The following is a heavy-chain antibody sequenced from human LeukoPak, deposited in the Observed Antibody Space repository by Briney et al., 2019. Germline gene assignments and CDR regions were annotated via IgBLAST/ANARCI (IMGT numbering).Heavy chain of an antibody. Sequence: GGSLRLSCAASGFTFSSYWMSWVRQAPGKGLEWVGFIRSKAYGGTTEYAASVKGRFTISRDDSKSIAYLQMNSLKTEDTAVYYCTRFLDYYDSSGSTYPRAFDIWGQGTMVTVSS. CDR3: TRFLDYYDSSGSTYPRAFDI. CDR1: GFTFSSYW. V-gene: IGHV3-49*04. CDR2: IRSKAYGGTT. J-gene: IGHJ3*02. D-gene: IGHD3-22*01.